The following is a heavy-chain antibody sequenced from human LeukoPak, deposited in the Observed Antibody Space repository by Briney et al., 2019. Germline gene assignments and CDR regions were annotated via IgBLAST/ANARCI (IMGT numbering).Heavy chain of an antibody. J-gene: IGHJ4*02. CDR1: GFTFDDYA. Sequence: PGGSLRLSCAASGFTFDDYAMHWVRQAPGKGLDWVSGISWNSGSIGYADSVKGRFTISRDNAKNSLYLQMNSLRAEDTALYYCAKDPLLYSSSWPYYFDYWGQGTLVTVSS. CDR2: ISWNSGSI. V-gene: IGHV3-9*01. D-gene: IGHD6-13*01. CDR3: AKDPLLYSSSWPYYFDY.